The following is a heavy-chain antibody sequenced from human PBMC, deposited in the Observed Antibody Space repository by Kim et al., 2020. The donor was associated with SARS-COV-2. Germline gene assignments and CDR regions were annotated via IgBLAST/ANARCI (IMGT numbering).Heavy chain of an antibody. CDR3: ARDILREAGDPYYYGMDV. V-gene: IGHV3-48*02. Sequence: KGRFTIARDNAKNSLYLQMNSLRDEDTAVYYCARDILREAGDPYYYGMDVWGQGTTVTVSS. D-gene: IGHD4-17*01. J-gene: IGHJ6*02.